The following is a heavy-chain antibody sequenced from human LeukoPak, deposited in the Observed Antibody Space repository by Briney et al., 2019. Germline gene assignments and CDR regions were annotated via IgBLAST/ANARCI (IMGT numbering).Heavy chain of an antibody. CDR2: ISSWGSTV. CDR1: GFPFSSYN. V-gene: IGHV3-48*04. CDR3: ARGGVAYLDY. J-gene: IGHJ4*02. D-gene: IGHD3-16*01. Sequence: GGSLRLSCAASGFPFSSYNMNWVRLAPGKGLEWVSHISSWGSTVYHADSVKGRFTITRDNAKNSLYLEMNSLRVDDTAVYYCARGGVAYLDYWGQGILVTVSS.